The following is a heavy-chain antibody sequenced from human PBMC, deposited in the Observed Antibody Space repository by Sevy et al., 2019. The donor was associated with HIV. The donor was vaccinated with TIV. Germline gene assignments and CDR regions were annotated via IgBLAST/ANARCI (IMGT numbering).Heavy chain of an antibody. D-gene: IGHD2-21*01. CDR3: VRDERAIASHFDY. Sequence: GGSPRLSCEASGFTLSSYTMNWVRQSPEKGLEWVATFDRTDITHYADSVKGRFIISRDTAKNSLFLQMNSLRDDDTAMYFCVRDERAIASHFDYWGRGTLVTVSS. V-gene: IGHV3-48*02. CDR1: GFTLSSYT. J-gene: IGHJ4*02. CDR2: FDRTDIT.